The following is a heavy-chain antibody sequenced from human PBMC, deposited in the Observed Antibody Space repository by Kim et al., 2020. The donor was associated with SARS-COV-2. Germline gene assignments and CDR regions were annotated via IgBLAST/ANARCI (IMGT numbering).Heavy chain of an antibody. CDR1: GFTFSSYA. CDR2: IIGSGGST. V-gene: IGHV3-23*01. D-gene: IGHD6-13*01. J-gene: IGHJ6*02. CDR3: AKGGPHSSSWYYYGLDV. Sequence: GGSLRLSCAASGFTFSSYAVTWVRQAPGKGLEWVSSIIGSGGSTYYADSVKGRFTISRDNSKDTLFLQMNSLRAEDTAVYYCAKGGPHSSSWYYYGLDVWGQGTTVTVSS.